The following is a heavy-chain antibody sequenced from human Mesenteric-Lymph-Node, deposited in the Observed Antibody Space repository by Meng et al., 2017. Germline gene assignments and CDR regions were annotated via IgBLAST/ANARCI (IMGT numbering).Heavy chain of an antibody. J-gene: IGHJ4*02. D-gene: IGHD6-19*01. CDR2: IRSRPNGGTT. Sequence: GESLKISCTASGFNFDDSVMSWVRQAPGKGLEWVGFIRSRPNGGTTEYAASVKGRFTITRDDSKSIAYLQMNSLKTEDTAGYYCTRGSGWYLYWGQGTLVTVSS. CDR1: GFNFDDSV. V-gene: IGHV3-49*04. CDR3: TRGSGWYLY.